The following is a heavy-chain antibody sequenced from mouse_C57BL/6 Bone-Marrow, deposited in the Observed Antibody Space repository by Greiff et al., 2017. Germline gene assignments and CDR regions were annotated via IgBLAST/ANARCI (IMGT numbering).Heavy chain of an antibody. CDR3: AREDDYDGYYAMDY. V-gene: IGHV1-59*01. Sequence: QVQLQQPGAELVRPGTSVKLSCKASGYTFTSYWMHWVKQRPGQGLEWIGVIDPSASYTNYNQKFKGKATLTVDTSSSTAYMQLSSLTSEDSAVYYCAREDDYDGYYAMDYWGQGTSVTVSS. J-gene: IGHJ4*01. CDR1: GYTFTSYW. CDR2: IDPSASYT. D-gene: IGHD2-4*01.